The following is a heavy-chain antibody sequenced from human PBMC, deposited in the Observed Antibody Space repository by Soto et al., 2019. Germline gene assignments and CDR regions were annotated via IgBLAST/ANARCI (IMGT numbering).Heavy chain of an antibody. CDR3: AREADDSSAALD. J-gene: IGHJ1*01. CDR1: GFTFSSYE. V-gene: IGHV3-48*03. CDR2: ISSSGSTI. D-gene: IGHD3-22*01. Sequence: SLRLACAASGFTFSSYEMNWFRQAPGKGLEWVSYISSSGSTIYYADSVKGRFTISRDNAKNSLYLQMNSLRAEDTAVYYCAREADDSSAALDWGQGTLVTVSS.